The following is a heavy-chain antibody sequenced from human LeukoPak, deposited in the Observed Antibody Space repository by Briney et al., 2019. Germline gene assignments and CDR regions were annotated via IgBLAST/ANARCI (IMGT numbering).Heavy chain of an antibody. CDR3: ARDDYGGIDY. CDR2: IKQDVSEK. D-gene: IGHD4-17*01. V-gene: IGHV3-7*01. J-gene: IGHJ4*02. Sequence: GGSLRLSCAAPGFTFSTYWMSWVRQAPGKGLEWVANIKQDVSEKYYVDSVKGRFTISRDNAKNSLYLQMNSLRAEDTAVYYCARDDYGGIDYWGQGTLVTVSS. CDR1: GFTFSTYW.